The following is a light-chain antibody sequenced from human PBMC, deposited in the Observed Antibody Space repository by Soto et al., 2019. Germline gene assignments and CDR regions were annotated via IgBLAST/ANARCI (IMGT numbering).Light chain of an antibody. V-gene: IGLV2-14*01. Sequence: QSVLTQPASVSGSPGQSITISCTGTSSDVGGYNYVSWYQQHPGKAPKLMIYDVSNRPSGVSNRFSGSKSGNTASLTISGLQAEDFAYYYCSSHTSSSTLYVFGTGTKSTVL. CDR2: DVS. CDR3: SSHTSSSTLYV. J-gene: IGLJ1*01. CDR1: SSDVGGYNY.